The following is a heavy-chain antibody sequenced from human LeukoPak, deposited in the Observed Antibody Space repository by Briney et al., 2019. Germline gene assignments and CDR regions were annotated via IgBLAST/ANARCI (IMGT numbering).Heavy chain of an antibody. D-gene: IGHD3-10*01. Sequence: GGSLRLSCAASGFTFSSYAMSWVRQAPGKGLEWVSAISGSGGSTYYADSVKGRFTISRDNSKNTLYLQMNSLRAEDTAVYYCAKVIKELLWFGELLSEIDYWGQGTLVTVSS. CDR2: ISGSGGST. V-gene: IGHV3-23*01. CDR3: AKVIKELLWFGELLSEIDY. J-gene: IGHJ4*02. CDR1: GFTFSSYA.